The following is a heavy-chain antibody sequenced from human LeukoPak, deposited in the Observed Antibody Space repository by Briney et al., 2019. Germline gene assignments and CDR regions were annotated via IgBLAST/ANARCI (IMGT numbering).Heavy chain of an antibody. CDR2: INNDGTTT. J-gene: IGHJ1*01. D-gene: IGHD3-10*01. CDR1: GFTFRGAW. V-gene: IGHV3-74*01. Sequence: AGGSLRLSCAASGFTFRGAWLHWVRQAPGKGLVWVSRINNDGTTTKYADSVKGRFTISRDNAKNTLYPQMNSLRTEDTAVYYCARVSGPGMNEYFHLWGQGTLVTVSS. CDR3: ARVSGPGMNEYFHL.